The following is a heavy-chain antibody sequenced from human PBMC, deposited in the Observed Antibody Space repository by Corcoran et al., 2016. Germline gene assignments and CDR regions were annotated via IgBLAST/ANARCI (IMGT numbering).Heavy chain of an antibody. CDR3: AKIGGSYSGFYYYAMDV. Sequence: QVQLQQWGAGLLKPSETLSLTCAVYGGSFSGYYWSWIRQPPGKGLEWIGEINHSGSTNYNPSLKSRVTISVDTSKNQFSLKLSSVTAADTAVYYCAKIGGSYSGFYYYAMDVWGQGTTVTVSS. J-gene: IGHJ6*02. V-gene: IGHV4-34*01. CDR2: INHSGST. D-gene: IGHD1-26*01. CDR1: GGSFSGYY.